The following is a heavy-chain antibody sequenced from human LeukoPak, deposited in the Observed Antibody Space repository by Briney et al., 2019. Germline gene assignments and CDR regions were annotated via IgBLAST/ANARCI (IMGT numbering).Heavy chain of an antibody. CDR2: ISGRGGST. D-gene: IGHD3-22*01. CDR1: GFTFSSYA. Sequence: GGSLRLSCAPSGFTFSSYAMSWVRHAPGKALEWVSAISGRGGSTYYAHAVKVRFTLYRANSKNTLYLKMNSLRAEDTAVYYCAKEDYDSSGYYYFDYWGQGTLVTVSS. V-gene: IGHV3-23*01. CDR3: AKEDYDSSGYYYFDY. J-gene: IGHJ4*02.